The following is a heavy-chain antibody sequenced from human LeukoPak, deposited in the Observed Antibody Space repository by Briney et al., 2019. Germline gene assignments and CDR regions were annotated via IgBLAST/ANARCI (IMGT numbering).Heavy chain of an antibody. V-gene: IGHV3-11*01. D-gene: IGHD3-22*01. CDR2: ISSSGSTI. Sequence: LSLTCTVSGDSISRYYWSWIRQAPGKGLEWVSYISSSGSTIYYADSVKGRFTISRDNAKNSLYLQMNSLRAEDTAVYYCARDKYYDSSGYYFLTYYFDYWGQGTLVTVSS. J-gene: IGHJ4*02. CDR3: ARDKYYDSSGYYFLTYYFDY. CDR1: GDSISRYY.